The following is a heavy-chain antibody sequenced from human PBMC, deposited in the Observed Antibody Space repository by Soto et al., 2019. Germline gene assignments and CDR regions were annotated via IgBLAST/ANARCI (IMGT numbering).Heavy chain of an antibody. V-gene: IGHV3-30-3*01. J-gene: IGHJ6*02. CDR3: ARPYYYGSGDESGMDV. CDR2: ISYDGSNK. CDR1: GFTFSSYA. D-gene: IGHD3-10*01. Sequence: GGSLRLSCAASGFTFSSYAMHWVRQAPGKGLEWVAVISYDGSNKYYADSVKGRFTISRDNSKNTLYLQMNSLRAEDTAVYYCARPYYYGSGDESGMDVWGQGTTVTVSS.